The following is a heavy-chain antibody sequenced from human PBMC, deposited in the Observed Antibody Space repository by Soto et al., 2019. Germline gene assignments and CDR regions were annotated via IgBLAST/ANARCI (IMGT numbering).Heavy chain of an antibody. V-gene: IGHV1-46*01. CDR3: ARESPGTCYFDY. J-gene: IGHJ4*02. CDR2: ISPSNGNT. CDR1: GYTFTSYY. Sequence: ASVKVSCKASGYTFTSYYIHWVRQAPGQGLEWMGMISPSNGNTNYAQKFQGRVTMTRDTSTTTVYMELSSLRFEDTAVYYCARESPGTCYFDYWGQGTLVTVSS. D-gene: IGHD6-13*01.